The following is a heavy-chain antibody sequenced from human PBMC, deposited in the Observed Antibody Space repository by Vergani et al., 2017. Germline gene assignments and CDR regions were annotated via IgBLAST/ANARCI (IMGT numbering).Heavy chain of an antibody. CDR3: AIAICIETFYMANWLDS. Sequence: EVKLLQSGGGVIQPGGSVRLSCAASGFTFSACPMTWVRQAPGKGLEWVSAISARYPSTYYADSVKGRFTISRDNAQNTLYLQMNSLRVEETCVYYCAIAICIETFYMANWLDSWGQGTLVTVSS. V-gene: IGHV3-23*01. D-gene: IGHD5-24*01. CDR2: ISARYPST. CDR1: GFTFSACP. J-gene: IGHJ5*01.